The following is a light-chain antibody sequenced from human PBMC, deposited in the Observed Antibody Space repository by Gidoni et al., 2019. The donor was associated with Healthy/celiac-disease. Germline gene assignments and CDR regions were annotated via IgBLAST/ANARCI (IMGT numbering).Light chain of an antibody. J-gene: IGLJ3*02. V-gene: IGLV2-23*01. Sequence: QSALTKPASVSGSPGQSIAISCTGGSRDVASYDIVSWNQQHPGKGPKLIIYQATKRPSVVSKRFSGSKSDNTASRTIAWLPAADEADYFCCSHTGYMWVFGGGTKVTVL. CDR2: QAT. CDR1: SRDVASYDI. CDR3: CSHTGYMWV.